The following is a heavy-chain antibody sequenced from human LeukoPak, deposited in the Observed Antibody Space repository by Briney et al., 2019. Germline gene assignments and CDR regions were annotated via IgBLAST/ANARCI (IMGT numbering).Heavy chain of an antibody. CDR1: GGSISDYS. D-gene: IGHD3-3*01. Sequence: SETLSLTCTVSGGSISDYSWSWIRQPPGKGLEWIGNIYYSGSANHNPSLKSRVTISVDTSKNQFSLKLSSVTAADTAVYYCARHENDFWSGSSYYFDYWGQGTLVTVSS. CDR2: IYYSGSA. V-gene: IGHV4-59*08. CDR3: ARHENDFWSGSSYYFDY. J-gene: IGHJ4*02.